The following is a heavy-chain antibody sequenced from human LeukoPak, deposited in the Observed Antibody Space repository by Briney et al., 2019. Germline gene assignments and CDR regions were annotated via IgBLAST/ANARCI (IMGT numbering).Heavy chain of an antibody. Sequence: PGGSLRLSCAASGFTFSSYAMSWVRQAPGKGLEWVSAISGSGGSTYYADSVKGRFTISRDNSKNTLYLQMNSLRAEDTAVYYCAKERTVGATYPRWFDPWGQGTLVTVSS. CDR1: GFTFSSYA. J-gene: IGHJ5*02. D-gene: IGHD1-26*01. CDR2: ISGSGGST. CDR3: AKERTVGATYPRWFDP. V-gene: IGHV3-23*01.